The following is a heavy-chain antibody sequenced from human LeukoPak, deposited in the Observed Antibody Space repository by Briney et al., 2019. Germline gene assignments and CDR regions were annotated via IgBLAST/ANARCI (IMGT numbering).Heavy chain of an antibody. CDR2: IYHSGST. J-gene: IGHJ6*03. V-gene: IGHV4-38-2*02. D-gene: IGHD2-2*01. Sequence: SETLSLTCTVSGYSISSGHYWGWIRQPPGKGLEWIGSIYHSGSTYYNPSLKSRVTISVDTSKNQFSLKLSSVTAADTAVYYCARTTEGYCRSTSCYDFSYSYYMDVWGKGTTVTISS. CDR3: ARTTEGYCRSTSCYDFSYSYYMDV. CDR1: GYSISSGHY.